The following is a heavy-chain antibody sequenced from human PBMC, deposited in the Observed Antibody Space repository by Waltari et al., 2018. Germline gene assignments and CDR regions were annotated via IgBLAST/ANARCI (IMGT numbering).Heavy chain of an antibody. V-gene: IGHV4-34*01. CDR3: AKDRFIIY. J-gene: IGHJ4*02. CDR1: GGSFSGYY. Sequence: QVQLQQWGAGLLKPSETLSLTCAVYGGSFSGYYWSWIRQPPGKGLEWSGEINHSGSTNYNPSLKSRVTISVDTSKNQFSLKLSSVTAADTAVYYCAKDRFIIYWGQGTLVTVSS. CDR2: INHSGST. D-gene: IGHD3-3*01.